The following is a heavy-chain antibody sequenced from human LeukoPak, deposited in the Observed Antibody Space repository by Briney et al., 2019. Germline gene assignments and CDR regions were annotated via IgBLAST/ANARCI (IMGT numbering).Heavy chain of an antibody. V-gene: IGHV3-30*04. D-gene: IGHD3-22*01. J-gene: IGHJ4*02. CDR1: GFTFSSYA. CDR2: ISYDGSNK. CDR3: ARGPDYYDSSGTGFDY. Sequence: PGGSLTLSCAASGFTFSSYAMHWVRQAPGKGLEWVAVISYDGSNKYYADSVKGRFTISRDNSKNTLYLQMNSLRAKDTAVYYCARGPDYYDSSGTGFDYWGQGTLVTVSS.